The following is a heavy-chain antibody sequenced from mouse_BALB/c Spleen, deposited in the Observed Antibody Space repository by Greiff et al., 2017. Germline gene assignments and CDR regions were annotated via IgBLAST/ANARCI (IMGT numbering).Heavy chain of an antibody. Sequence: VKLVESGAELVRPGSSVKISCKASGYAFSSYWMNWVKQRPGQGLEWIGQIYPGDGDTNYNGKFKGKATLTADKSSSTAYMQLSSLTSEDSAVYFCARDYGYDSWFAYWGQGTLVTVSA. CDR1: GYAFSSYW. J-gene: IGHJ3*01. CDR3: ARDYGYDSWFAY. D-gene: IGHD2-2*01. CDR2: IYPGDGDT. V-gene: IGHV1-80*01.